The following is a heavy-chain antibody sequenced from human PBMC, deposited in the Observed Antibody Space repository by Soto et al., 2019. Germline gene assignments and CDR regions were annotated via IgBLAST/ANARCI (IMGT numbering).Heavy chain of an antibody. CDR2: IIPIFGTA. V-gene: IGHV1-69*13. D-gene: IGHD3-22*01. Sequence: GASVKVSCKASGGTFSIYAISWVRQAPGQGFEWMGEIIPIFGTANYAQKFQGRVTITADESTSTAYMELSSLRSEDTAVYYCARDRGPSSGYYPYWFDPWGQGTLVTVSS. J-gene: IGHJ5*02. CDR1: GGTFSIYA. CDR3: ARDRGPSSGYYPYWFDP.